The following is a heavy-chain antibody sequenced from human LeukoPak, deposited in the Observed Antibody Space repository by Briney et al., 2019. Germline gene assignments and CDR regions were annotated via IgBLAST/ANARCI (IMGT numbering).Heavy chain of an antibody. Sequence: SETLSLTCTVSGGSISSYYWSWIRQPPGKGLEWIGYIYYSGSTNYNPSLKSRVTISADTSKNQFSLKLSSVTAADTAVYYCASSSVTPYYFDYWGQGTLVTVSS. D-gene: IGHD4-17*01. J-gene: IGHJ4*02. CDR2: IYYSGST. CDR3: ASSSVTPYYFDY. CDR1: GGSISSYY. V-gene: IGHV4-59*01.